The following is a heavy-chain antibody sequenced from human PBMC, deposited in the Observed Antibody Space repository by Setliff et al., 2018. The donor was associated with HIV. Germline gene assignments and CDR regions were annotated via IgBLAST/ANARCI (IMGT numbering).Heavy chain of an antibody. J-gene: IGHJ4*02. D-gene: IGHD3-10*01. CDR2: INQSGNT. V-gene: IGHV4-34*01. CDR3: ARHRGSSSGGPGEIDY. Sequence: PSETLSLTCTVYGGSFSGYYWSWIRQPPGMGLEWIGEINQSGNTYYNPSLKSRVTISVDTSKNQFPLELSSVTTTDTAVYYCARHRGSSSGGPGEIDYWGQGTLVTVSS. CDR1: GGSFSGYY.